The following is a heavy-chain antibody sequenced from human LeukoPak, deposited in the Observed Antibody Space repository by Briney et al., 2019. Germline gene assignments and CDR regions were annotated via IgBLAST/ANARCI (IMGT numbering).Heavy chain of an antibody. CDR1: GFTVSSNY. Sequence: PGWCLRLSCAASGFTVSSNYMSWVGPAPGKGRAGVSVIYSGGSTYYADSVKGRFTTSRDNSKNTLYLQMNSLRDEDTAVYYCARDDVGATGSLDYWGQGPLVTVSS. CDR3: ARDDVGATGSLDY. V-gene: IGHV3-66*01. J-gene: IGHJ4*02. D-gene: IGHD1-26*01. CDR2: IYSGGST.